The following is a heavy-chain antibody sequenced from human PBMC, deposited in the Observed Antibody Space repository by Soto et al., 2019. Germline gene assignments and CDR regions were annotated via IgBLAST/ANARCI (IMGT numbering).Heavy chain of an antibody. CDR3: ARFYGSGSYPYYYYYYGMDV. CDR2: INAGNGNT. J-gene: IGHJ6*02. CDR1: GYTFTSYA. V-gene: IGHV1-3*01. Sequence: ASVKVSCKASGYTFTSYAMHWVRQAPGQRLEWMGWINAGNGNTKYSQKFQGRVTITRDTSASTAYMELSSLRSEDTAVYYYARFYGSGSYPYYYYYYGMDVWGQGTTVTVSS. D-gene: IGHD3-10*01.